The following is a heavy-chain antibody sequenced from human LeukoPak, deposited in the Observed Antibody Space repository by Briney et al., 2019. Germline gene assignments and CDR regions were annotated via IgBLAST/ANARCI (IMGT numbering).Heavy chain of an antibody. J-gene: IGHJ5*02. CDR1: GYTFTSYY. CDR3: ARDNSVEDTAWWFDP. V-gene: IGHV1-46*01. D-gene: IGHD4-23*01. CDR2: INPSGGST. Sequence: ASVKVSCKAPGYTFTSYYMHWVRQAPGQGLEWMGIINPSGGSTSYAQKFQGRVTMTRDMSTRTDYMELSSLRSEDTAVYYSARDNSVEDTAWWFDPWGQGTLVTVSS.